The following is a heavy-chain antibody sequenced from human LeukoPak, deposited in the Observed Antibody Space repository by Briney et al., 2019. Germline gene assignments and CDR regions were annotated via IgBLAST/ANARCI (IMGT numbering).Heavy chain of an antibody. D-gene: IGHD2-21*02. CDR2: IYSGGST. J-gene: IGHJ4*02. Sequence: GGSLRLSCAASGFTVSSNYMSWVRQAPGKGLEWVSVIYSGGSTYYADSVKGRFTISRDDSKNTLYLQMNSLRAEDTAVYYCASLAYCGGDCAHLIDYWGQGTLVTVSS. V-gene: IGHV3-53*01. CDR3: ASLAYCGGDCAHLIDY. CDR1: GFTVSSNY.